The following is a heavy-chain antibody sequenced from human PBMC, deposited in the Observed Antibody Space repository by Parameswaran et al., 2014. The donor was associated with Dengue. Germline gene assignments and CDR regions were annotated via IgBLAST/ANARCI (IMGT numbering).Heavy chain of an antibody. CDR1: GDSISSSNYY. J-gene: IGHJ6*02. D-gene: IGHD4-11*01. CDR3: AREGADYIGGTYHYYGLDV. V-gene: IGHV4-61*02. CDR2: IYSSGST. Sequence: TLSLTCTVSGDSISSSNYYWNWIRQPAGKGLEWIGRIYSSGSTNYNSSLKSRVTMSLDTSRNEFSLKVGSVTAAGTAVYYCAREGADYIGGTYHYYGLDVWGQGTTVTVSS.